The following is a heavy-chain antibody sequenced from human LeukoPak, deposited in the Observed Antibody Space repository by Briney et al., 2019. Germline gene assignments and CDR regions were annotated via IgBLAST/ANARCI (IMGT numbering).Heavy chain of an antibody. CDR3: ARDHSSSWYNFDY. CDR1: GFTFSNHA. Sequence: PGRSLRLSCAASGFTFSNHAMHWVRQAPGKGLEWVANIKQDGSEKYYVDSVKGRFTISRDNAKNTLYLQMNSLRAEDTAIYYCARDHSSSWYNFDYWGQGTLVTVSS. V-gene: IGHV3-7*01. D-gene: IGHD6-13*01. J-gene: IGHJ4*02. CDR2: IKQDGSEK.